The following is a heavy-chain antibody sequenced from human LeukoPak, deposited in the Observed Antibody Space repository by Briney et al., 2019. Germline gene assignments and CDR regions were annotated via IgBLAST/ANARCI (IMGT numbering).Heavy chain of an antibody. J-gene: IGHJ4*02. Sequence: PSQTLSLTCTVSGGSISSGYYYWSWIRQLPGKGLEWIGYIYYSGSTYYNPSLKSRVTISVDTSKNQFSLKLSSVTAADTAVYYCARGVGDTARIYYFDYWGQGTLVTVSS. CDR3: ARGVGDTARIYYFDY. CDR2: IYYSGST. D-gene: IGHD5-18*01. CDR1: GGSISSGYYY. V-gene: IGHV4-31*03.